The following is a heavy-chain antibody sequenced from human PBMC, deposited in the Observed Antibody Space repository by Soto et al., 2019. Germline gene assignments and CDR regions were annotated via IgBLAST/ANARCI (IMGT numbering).Heavy chain of an antibody. CDR2: ISSSSSTI. CDR1: GFTFSSYS. J-gene: IGHJ4*02. Sequence: GVSLRLSCAASGFTFSSYSMNWVRQAPGKGLEWVSYISSSSSTIYYADSVKGRFTISRDNAKNSLYLQMNSLRAEDTAVYYCARERGGYYGSGNYFDYWGQGTLVTVSS. CDR3: ARERGGYYGSGNYFDY. D-gene: IGHD3-10*01. V-gene: IGHV3-48*01.